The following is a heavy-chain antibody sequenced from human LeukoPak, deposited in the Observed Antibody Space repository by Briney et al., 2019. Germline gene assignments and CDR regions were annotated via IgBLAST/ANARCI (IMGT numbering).Heavy chain of an antibody. V-gene: IGHV4-39*07. CDR1: GGSISSSSYY. CDR3: ARSLEGVGNYDAFDI. D-gene: IGHD4-23*01. Sequence: SETLSLTCTVSGGSISSSSYYWGWIRQPPGKGLEWIGSIYYSGSTYYNPSLKSRVTISVDTSKNQFSLKLSSVTAADTAVYYCARSLEGVGNYDAFDIWGQGTMVTVSS. J-gene: IGHJ3*02. CDR2: IYYSGST.